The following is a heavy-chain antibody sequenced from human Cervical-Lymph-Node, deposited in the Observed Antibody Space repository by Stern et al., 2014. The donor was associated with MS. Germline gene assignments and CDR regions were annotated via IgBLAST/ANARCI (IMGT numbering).Heavy chain of an antibody. D-gene: IGHD6-19*01. CDR1: GYTFTSYY. Sequence: VHLVESGAEVKKPGASVKVSCKASGYTFTSYYMHWVRQAPGKGLEWMGIINPSGGSTSYAQKFQCRVTMTRDTSTSTVYMELSSLRSEDTAVYYCAREGSGWYKALGYWGQGTLVTVSS. CDR2: INPSGGST. J-gene: IGHJ4*02. V-gene: IGHV1-46*01. CDR3: AREGSGWYKALGY.